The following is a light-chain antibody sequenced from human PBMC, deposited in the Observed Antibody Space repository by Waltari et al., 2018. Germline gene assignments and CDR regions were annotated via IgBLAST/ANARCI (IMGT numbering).Light chain of an antibody. CDR2: EVS. V-gene: IGLV2-18*02. CDR1: SSDVGGYNR. Sequence: QSALTQPPSVSGSPGQSVTISCTGTSSDVGGYNRVSWYQQPPGTAPKLMIYEVSNRPSGVPDRFSGSKSGNTASRTISGLQAEDEADYYCNSYKTGSSYVFGTGTKVTVL. J-gene: IGLJ1*01. CDR3: NSYKTGSSYV.